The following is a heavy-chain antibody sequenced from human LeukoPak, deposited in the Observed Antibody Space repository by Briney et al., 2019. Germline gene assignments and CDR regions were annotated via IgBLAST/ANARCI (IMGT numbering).Heavy chain of an antibody. V-gene: IGHV1-69*02. D-gene: IGHD6-6*01. CDR2: IIPILDIA. CDR1: GGTFSGHT. Sequence: SVKVSCKASGGTFSGHTFSWVRQAPGQGLEWMGRIIPILDIANYAQKFQGRVTITADKSTSTAYMDLSSLTSEDTAVYYCTRGGQLSTGAYFDYWGQGTLVTIAS. CDR3: TRGGQLSTGAYFDY. J-gene: IGHJ4*02.